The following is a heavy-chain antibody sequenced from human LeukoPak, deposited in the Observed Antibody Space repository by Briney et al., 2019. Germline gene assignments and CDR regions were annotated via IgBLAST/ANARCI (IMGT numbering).Heavy chain of an antibody. CDR1: GGSISSSSFH. Sequence: SETLSLTCTVSGGSISSSSFHWAWIRQPPGKGLEWIGSIYYSGGTYSNPSLKGRVTISVDTSKNQFSLKLSPVTATDTAVYYCARVLLGASLDYWGQGTLVTVSS. CDR2: IYYSGGT. CDR3: ARVLLGASLDY. J-gene: IGHJ4*02. D-gene: IGHD1-26*01. V-gene: IGHV4-39*01.